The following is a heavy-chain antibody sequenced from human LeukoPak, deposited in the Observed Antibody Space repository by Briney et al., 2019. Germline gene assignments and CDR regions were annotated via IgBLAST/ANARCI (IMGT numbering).Heavy chain of an antibody. V-gene: IGHV1-8*02. CDR1: GYTFTSYD. D-gene: IGHD3-9*01. Sequence: GASLKLSCKASGYTFTSYDMNWVRQATGQGLEWMSCISTHSGNTDYAHKLKGRVTMTRNTATNTPYMQLSSLTAEDTAVYYCTRALKNYHTLTGYEYYLDYWGQGTLVTVPS. CDR3: TRALKNYHTLTGYEYYLDY. CDR2: ISTHSGNT. J-gene: IGHJ4*02.